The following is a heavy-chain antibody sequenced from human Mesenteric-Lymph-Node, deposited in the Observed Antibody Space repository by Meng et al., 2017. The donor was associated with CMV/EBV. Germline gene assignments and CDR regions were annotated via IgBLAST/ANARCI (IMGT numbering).Heavy chain of an antibody. V-gene: IGHV4-34*01. CDR2: INHSGST. J-gene: IGHJ4*02. CDR3: ARGSSYDILTGYFDY. Sequence: VHLPQWGQGMLKPSEPLSVTCAVYGGSFSGYYWNWIRQSPEKGLEWIGEINHSGSTTYTPSFTSRIIISVDTSTNQISLNMSSVTAADTAVYYCARGSSYDILTGYFDYWGQGALVTVSS. D-gene: IGHD3-9*01. CDR1: GGSFSGYY.